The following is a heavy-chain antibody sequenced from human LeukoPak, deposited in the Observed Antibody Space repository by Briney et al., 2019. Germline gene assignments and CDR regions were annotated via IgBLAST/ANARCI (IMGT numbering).Heavy chain of an antibody. CDR2: ISGSGGST. V-gene: IGHV3-23*01. CDR1: GFPFSSYV. Sequence: GGSLRLSCAASGFPFSSYVMSCVRQAPGKGLEWVSDISGSGGSTYYADSVKGRFTISRDNAKNTLYLQMNRLRAEDTAVYYCARIIRGGGHGMDVWGQGTTVTVSS. J-gene: IGHJ6*02. CDR3: ARIIRGGGHGMDV. D-gene: IGHD3-10*01.